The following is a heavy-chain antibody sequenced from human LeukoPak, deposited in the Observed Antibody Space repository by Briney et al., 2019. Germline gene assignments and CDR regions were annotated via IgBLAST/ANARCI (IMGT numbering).Heavy chain of an antibody. J-gene: IGHJ4*02. CDR1: GYTFSGYA. CDR2: INAGNGHT. V-gene: IGHV1-3*01. Sequence: GASVKVSCKASGYTFSGYAIHWVRQAPGQRFEWMGWINAGNGHTKYSQNFQGSDTITRDSSANIVYMDVSSLTSEDTAVYYCARGIWSATRVDYYLDNWGRGTLVTVSS. D-gene: IGHD5-24*01. CDR3: ARGIWSATRVDYYLDN.